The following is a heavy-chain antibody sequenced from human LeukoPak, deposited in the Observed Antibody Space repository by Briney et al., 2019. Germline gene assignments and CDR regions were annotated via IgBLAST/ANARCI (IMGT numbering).Heavy chain of an antibody. D-gene: IGHD2-2*01. J-gene: IGHJ4*02. Sequence: GRSLRLSCAASGFTFSSYAMHWVRQAPGKGLEWVAVISYDGSNKYYADSVKGRFTISRDNSKNTLYLQMNSLRAEDTAVYYCAKGDGSSTSCQNWGQGTLVTVSS. V-gene: IGHV3-30-3*01. CDR1: GFTFSSYA. CDR2: ISYDGSNK. CDR3: AKGDGSSTSCQN.